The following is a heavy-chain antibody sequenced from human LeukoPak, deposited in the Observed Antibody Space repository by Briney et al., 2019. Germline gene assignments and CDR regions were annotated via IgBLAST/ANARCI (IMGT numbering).Heavy chain of an antibody. CDR1: GGTFSSYT. CDR3: ARAYSSSSGGGMDV. D-gene: IGHD6-6*01. CDR2: IIPILGIA. J-gene: IGHJ6*02. Sequence: SVKGSCKASGGTFSSYTISWVRQAPGQGLEWMGRIIPILGIANYAQKFPGRVTITADKSTSTAYMELSSLRSEDTAVYYCARAYSSSSGGGMDVWGQGTTVTVSS. V-gene: IGHV1-69*02.